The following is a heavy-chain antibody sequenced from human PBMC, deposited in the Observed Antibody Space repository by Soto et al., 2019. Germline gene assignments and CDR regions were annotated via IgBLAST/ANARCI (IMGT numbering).Heavy chain of an antibody. D-gene: IGHD3-9*01. CDR1: GFPFSSYW. Sequence: EVQLVESRGDSVQPGGSLRLSCAASGFPFSSYWMHWVRHTPGKGLEWVSRISGDGTTIYYADSVTGRFTVSRDNGKNTLSLQMSGLGAVDTAVYYCAREYYGLLTGYYNDHWGQGTLVSVSS. CDR3: AREYYGLLTGYYNDH. J-gene: IGHJ5*02. V-gene: IGHV3-74*01. CDR2: ISGDGTTI.